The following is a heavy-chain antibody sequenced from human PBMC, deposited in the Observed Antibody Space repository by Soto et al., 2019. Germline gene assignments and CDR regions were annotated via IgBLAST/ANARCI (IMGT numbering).Heavy chain of an antibody. Sequence: GGSLRLSCAASGFTFSSHAMSWVRQAPGKGLEWVSTISGIGDSTYYADSVKGRFTISRDSSKNTLYLQMNSLRAEDTAVYYCAKGYYYHISGYPAPFDYWGQGTLVTVSS. CDR3: AKGYYYHISGYPAPFDY. J-gene: IGHJ4*02. D-gene: IGHD3-22*01. CDR2: ISGIGDST. CDR1: GFTFSSHA. V-gene: IGHV3-23*01.